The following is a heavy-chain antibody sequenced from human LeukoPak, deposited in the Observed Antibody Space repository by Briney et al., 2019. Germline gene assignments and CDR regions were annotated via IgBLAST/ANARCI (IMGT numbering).Heavy chain of an antibody. CDR3: ASAAAGTP. Sequence: SETRSLTCAVYGGSFSGYYWSWLRQPAGKGLEWIGEINHSGSTNYNPSLKGRVTISVDTSKNQFSLKLSSVTAADTAVYYCASAAAGTPWGQGTLVTVSS. CDR2: INHSGST. D-gene: IGHD6-13*01. V-gene: IGHV4-34*01. CDR1: GGSFSGYY. J-gene: IGHJ5*02.